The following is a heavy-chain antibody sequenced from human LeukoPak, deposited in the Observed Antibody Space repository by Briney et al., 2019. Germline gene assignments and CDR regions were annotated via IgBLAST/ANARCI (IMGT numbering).Heavy chain of an antibody. V-gene: IGHV1-3*01. Sequence: ASVKVSCRASGYTFTSYAMHWVRQAPGQRLEWMGWINAGNRNTKYSQKFQGRVTITRDTSATIAYMELSSLRSEDTAVYYCARSARSEAADYWGQGTLVTVSS. CDR2: INAGNRNT. CDR3: ARSARSEAADY. CDR1: GYTFTSYA. J-gene: IGHJ4*02.